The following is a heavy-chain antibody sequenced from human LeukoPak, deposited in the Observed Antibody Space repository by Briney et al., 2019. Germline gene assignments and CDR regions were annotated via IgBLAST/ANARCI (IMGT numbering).Heavy chain of an antibody. CDR3: ARSNWNYGLSY. CDR1: GGSISSSSYS. V-gene: IGHV4-39*07. D-gene: IGHD1-7*01. Sequence: SETLSLTCTVSGGSISSSSYSWGWIRQPPGKGLEWIGEINHSGSTNYNPSLKSRVTISVDTSKNQFSLKLSSVTAADTAVYYCARSNWNYGLSYWGQGTLVTVSS. J-gene: IGHJ4*02. CDR2: INHSGST.